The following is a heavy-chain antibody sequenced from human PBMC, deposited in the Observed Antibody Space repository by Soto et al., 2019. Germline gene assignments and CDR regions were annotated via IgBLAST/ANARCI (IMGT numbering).Heavy chain of an antibody. CDR3: ARDKMIDDFGLGSFDF. V-gene: IGHV1-18*04. D-gene: IGHD3-10*01. CDR2: ISGYNGKT. Sequence: QVQLVQSGAEVKKPGASVKVSCKASGYTFRSFGVSWVRQAPGQGPEWMGWISGYNGKTKSAQKMQSRVTMTTDTSTNTAYMELRSLRPDDTAVYYRARDKMIDDFGLGSFDFWGQGTAVTVSS. CDR1: GYTFRSFG. J-gene: IGHJ4*02.